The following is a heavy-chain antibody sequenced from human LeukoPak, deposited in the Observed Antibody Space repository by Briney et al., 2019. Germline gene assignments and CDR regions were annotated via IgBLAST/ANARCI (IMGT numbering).Heavy chain of an antibody. D-gene: IGHD3-3*01. V-gene: IGHV1-46*01. Sequence: VSVKVSCKASGFTFTNYNLHWVRQAPGQGLEGMGIINPSGGSTSYAQKFQGRVTMTRDMSTSTVYMELSSLRSEDTGVYYCARALTYYDFWRTHAFDIWGQGTMVTVSS. CDR3: ARALTYYDFWRTHAFDI. J-gene: IGHJ3*02. CDR2: INPSGGST. CDR1: GFTFTNYN.